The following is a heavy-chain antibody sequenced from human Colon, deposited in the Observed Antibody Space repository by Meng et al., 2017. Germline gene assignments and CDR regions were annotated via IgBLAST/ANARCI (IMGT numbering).Heavy chain of an antibody. V-gene: IGHV4-31*03. D-gene: IGHD3-10*01. CDR1: GGSISSGGYY. Sequence: QVQLQESGPGLVKPSQTLSLTRIVSGGSISSGGYYWSWIRQHPGKGLEWIGYIHYSESTYYNPSLKSRVTISVDTSKNQFSLKLSSVTAADTAVYYCARASYGSGSPLGESWFDPWGQGTLVTVSS. CDR3: ARASYGSGSPLGESWFDP. J-gene: IGHJ5*02. CDR2: IHYSEST.